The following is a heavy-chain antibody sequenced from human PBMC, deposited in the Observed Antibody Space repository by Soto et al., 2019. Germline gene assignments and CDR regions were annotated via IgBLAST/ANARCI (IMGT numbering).Heavy chain of an antibody. V-gene: IGHV2-26*04. CDR3: ASTYSTSWYWFDP. J-gene: IGHJ5*02. CDR2: IFSNDEK. CDR1: GFSLSNAGLG. Sequence: QVTVKESGPVLVKPTETLTLTCTVSGFSLSNAGLGVSWIRQPPGKALEWLAHIFSNDEKSYSTSLKTRLTTSXDXXKSQVVLTMTNVDPVDTATYYCASTYSTSWYWFDPWGQGTLVTVSS. D-gene: IGHD6-13*01.